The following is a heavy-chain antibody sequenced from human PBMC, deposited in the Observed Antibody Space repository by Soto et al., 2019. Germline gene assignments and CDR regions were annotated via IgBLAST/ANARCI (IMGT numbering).Heavy chain of an antibody. J-gene: IGHJ4*02. CDR1: GYTFSNYG. CDR3: ARDNGYNYGPDY. V-gene: IGHV1-18*01. CDR2: ISTSSGNT. D-gene: IGHD5-18*01. Sequence: ASVKVCCKASGYTFSNYGIRWVRQAPGQGLEWMGWISTSSGNTNYAQRVQGRVLMTTDTLTSTAYMELRSLRSDDTAIYYCARDNGYNYGPDYWGQGTLVTVSS.